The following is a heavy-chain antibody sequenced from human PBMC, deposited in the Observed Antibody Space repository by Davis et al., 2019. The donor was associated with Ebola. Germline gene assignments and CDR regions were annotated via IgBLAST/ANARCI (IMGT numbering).Heavy chain of an antibody. CDR2: IYSGGTTRYA. Sequence: GESLKISCAASGFTVRSTYMSWVRQAPGKGLEWVSVIYSGGTTRYADYADSVKGRFTISRDNSKNTLYLQMNSLRDEDTAVYFCARQGDVWLPQRYFDLWGQGTQVTVSS. CDR1: GFTVRSTY. D-gene: IGHD6-19*01. V-gene: IGHV3-66*04. CDR3: ARQGDVWLPQRYFDL. J-gene: IGHJ4*02.